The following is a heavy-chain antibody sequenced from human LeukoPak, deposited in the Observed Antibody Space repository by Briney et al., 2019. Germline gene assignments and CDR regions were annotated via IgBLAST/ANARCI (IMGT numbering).Heavy chain of an antibody. Sequence: GASVKVSCKASGGTFSSYAISWVRQAPGQGLEWMGRIIPIFGIANYAQKFQGRVTITADKSTSTAYMELSGLRSEDTAVYYCASGEINPFDYWGQGTLVTVSS. J-gene: IGHJ4*02. V-gene: IGHV1-69*04. CDR1: GGTFSSYA. CDR3: ASGEINPFDY. D-gene: IGHD4-17*01. CDR2: IIPIFGIA.